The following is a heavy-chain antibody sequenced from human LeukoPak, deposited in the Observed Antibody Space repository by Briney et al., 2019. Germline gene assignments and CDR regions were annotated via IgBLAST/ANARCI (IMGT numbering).Heavy chain of an antibody. D-gene: IGHD2-2*01. CDR3: ASELGYCSSTSCYFPYWFDP. V-gene: IGHV4-39*01. CDR1: GFTFSSYA. J-gene: IGHJ5*02. Sequence: GSLRLSCAASGFTFSSYAMSWVRQPPGKGLEWIGSIYYSGSTYYNPSLKSRVTISVDTSKNQFSLKLSSVTAADTAVYYCASELGYCSSTSCYFPYWFDPWGQGTLVTVSS. CDR2: IYYSGST.